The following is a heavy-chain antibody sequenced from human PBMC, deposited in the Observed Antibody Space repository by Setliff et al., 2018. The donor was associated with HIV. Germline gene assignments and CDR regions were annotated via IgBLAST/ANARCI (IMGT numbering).Heavy chain of an antibody. D-gene: IGHD6-19*01. Sequence: PSETLSLTCTVSSGSISTYYWSWIRQPPGKGLEWIGEINHSGGTNYNPSLKSRVTMSIGTSKNQFSLNVSSVTAADPAVYYCASSSGWYGAAQFAPWGQGTRVTVSS. CDR3: ASSSGWYGAAQFAP. J-gene: IGHJ5*02. V-gene: IGHV4-34*01. CDR2: INHSGGT. CDR1: SGSISTYY.